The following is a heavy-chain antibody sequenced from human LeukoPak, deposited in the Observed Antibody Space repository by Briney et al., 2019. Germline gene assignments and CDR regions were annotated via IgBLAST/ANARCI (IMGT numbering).Heavy chain of an antibody. J-gene: IGHJ3*02. CDR3: AREYYYDSSEAFDI. V-gene: IGHV3-21*01. CDR2: ICSSSGDI. CDR1: GLTFSGYS. D-gene: IGHD3-22*01. Sequence: VGSLRLSCAASGLTFSGYSMNSGPEAPRKGLEWGSSICSSSGDIYSADSSKGESTNSRNSAKNSLYLQLNSLTAEDRAFFYFAREYYYDSSEAFDIWGQGTMVTVSS.